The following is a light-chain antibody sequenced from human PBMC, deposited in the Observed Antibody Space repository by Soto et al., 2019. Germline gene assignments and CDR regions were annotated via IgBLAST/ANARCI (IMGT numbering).Light chain of an antibody. Sequence: EILLTQSPGALYLSPGDRATLSCRASQSLTNSFLAWYQQIPGQIPRLLIYGASIRATDIPARFSGSGSGADFTLTISRLEPEDFAVYFCQQYGILPLSFGGGTKVEIK. CDR1: QSLTNSF. CDR3: QQYGILPLS. CDR2: GAS. J-gene: IGKJ4*01. V-gene: IGKV3-20*01.